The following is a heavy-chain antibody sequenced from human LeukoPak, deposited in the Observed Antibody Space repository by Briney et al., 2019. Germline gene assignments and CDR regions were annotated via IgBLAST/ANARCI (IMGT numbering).Heavy chain of an antibody. CDR2: INPNSGGT. CDR3: ARIGYRAPYSIDY. D-gene: IGHD6-13*01. Sequence: ASVKVCCKASGYTFTDYYMHWVRQAPGQGLEWMGWINPNSGGTNYAQKFQDRVTMTRDTSISTAYMELSRLTSDDTAVFYCARIGYRAPYSIDYWGQGTLVTVSS. V-gene: IGHV1-2*02. J-gene: IGHJ4*02. CDR1: GYTFTDYY.